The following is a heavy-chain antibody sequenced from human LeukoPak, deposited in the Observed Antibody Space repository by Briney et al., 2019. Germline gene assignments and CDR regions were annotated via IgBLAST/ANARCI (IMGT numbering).Heavy chain of an antibody. CDR1: GFTFTRYG. Sequence: GGSLRLSCAASGFTFTRYGMSWVRQAPGKGREWVSSISGSGDSTYYADSVKGRFTISRDNAKNSLYLQMNSLRAEDTAVYYCAELGITMIGGVWGKGTTVTISS. CDR2: ISGSGDST. J-gene: IGHJ6*04. CDR3: AELGITMIGGV. D-gene: IGHD3-10*02. V-gene: IGHV3-23*01.